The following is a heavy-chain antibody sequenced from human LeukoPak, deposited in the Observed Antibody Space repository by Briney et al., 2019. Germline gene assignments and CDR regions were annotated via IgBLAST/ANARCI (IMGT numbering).Heavy chain of an antibody. J-gene: IGHJ4*02. CDR3: ARDGDDFWSAPEY. D-gene: IGHD3-3*01. CDR2: IYHSGST. V-gene: IGHV4-30-2*01. Sequence: SETLSLTCTVSGDSINNNNYYWGWIRQPPGKGLEWIGYIYHSGSTYYNPSLKSRVTISIDRSKNQFSLKLSSVTAADTAVYYCARDGDDFWSAPEYWGQGTLVTVSS. CDR1: GDSINNNNYY.